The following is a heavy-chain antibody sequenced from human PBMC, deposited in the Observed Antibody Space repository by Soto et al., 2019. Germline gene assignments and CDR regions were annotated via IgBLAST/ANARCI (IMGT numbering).Heavy chain of an antibody. Sequence: PSETLSLTSPVSGGSIGCRYWGWLRQPPGKGLEWIGRFHTSGSTKYNPSFKSRVTMSVDTSKNQFSLKLSSVTAADTAVYYCARDPPSCNIPGCYFFDYWGQGALVTV. CDR3: ARDPPSCNIPGCYFFDY. V-gene: IGHV4-4*07. CDR2: FHTSGST. CDR1: GGSIGCRY. D-gene: IGHD2-21*01. J-gene: IGHJ4*02.